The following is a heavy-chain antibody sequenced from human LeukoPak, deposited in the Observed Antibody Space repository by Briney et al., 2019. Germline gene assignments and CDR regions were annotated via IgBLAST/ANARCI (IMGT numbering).Heavy chain of an antibody. J-gene: IGHJ4*02. D-gene: IGHD3-22*01. Sequence: GGSLRLSCAVSGITLSNYGMSWVRQAPGKGLEWVAGISDSGGSTNYADSVKGRFTISRDNPKNTLYLQMNSLRAEDTAVYFCAKRGVVIRVILVGFHKEAYYFDRWGLGTLVTVSS. CDR1: GITLSNYG. CDR2: ISDSGGST. CDR3: AKRGVVIRVILVGFHKEAYYFDR. V-gene: IGHV3-23*01.